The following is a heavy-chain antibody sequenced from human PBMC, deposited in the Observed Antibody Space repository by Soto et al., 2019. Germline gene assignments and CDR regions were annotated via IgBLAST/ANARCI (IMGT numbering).Heavy chain of an antibody. CDR1: GFTFNDYA. CDR2: ITWNSGTI. V-gene: IGHV3-9*01. CDR3: AKATSKRFDS. Sequence: EVQLVESGGGLVQPGRSLRLSCAASGFTFNDYAMHWVRQAPGKGLEWVSLITWNSGTIAYADAVEGRFTISRDNAKNCLYLQMNSVRTEDTAFSYCAKATSKRFDSWGPGTLVTVSS. J-gene: IGHJ4*02. D-gene: IGHD2-2*01.